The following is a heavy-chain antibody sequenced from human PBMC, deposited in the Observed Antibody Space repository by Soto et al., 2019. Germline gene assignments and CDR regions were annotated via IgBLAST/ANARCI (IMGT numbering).Heavy chain of an antibody. CDR1: GDSINSRSYY. CDR3: ARQRTSVVTRAYFDV. J-gene: IGHJ4*02. Sequence: SETLSLTCTVTGDSINSRSYYWGWIRQPPGKGLEWIGSIYYSGRTYNNPSLRSRVSMSIDTSKDQFSLKLKSVTAADTALYFCARQRTSVVTRAYFDVWGPGSLVTVSS. D-gene: IGHD2-21*02. V-gene: IGHV4-39*01. CDR2: IYYSGRT.